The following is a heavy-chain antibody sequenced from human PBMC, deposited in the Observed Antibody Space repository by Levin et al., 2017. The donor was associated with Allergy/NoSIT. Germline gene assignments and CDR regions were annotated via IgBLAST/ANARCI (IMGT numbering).Heavy chain of an antibody. CDR3: ARQSVVVSARGDDAFDF. CDR2: ISAQNGNT. J-gene: IGHJ3*01. Sequence: GASVKVSCKASGYTFSRYGISWVRQAPGQGPEWMGWISAQNGNTNYAQKFQGRVTMTTDTSTRTAYMEVRSLRYDDTAVCYCARQSVVVSARGDDAFDFWGQGTMVTVSS. CDR1: GYTFSRYG. V-gene: IGHV1-18*01. D-gene: IGHD2-21*02.